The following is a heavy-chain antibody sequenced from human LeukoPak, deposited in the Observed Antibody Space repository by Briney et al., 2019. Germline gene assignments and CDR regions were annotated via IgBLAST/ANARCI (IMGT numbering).Heavy chain of an antibody. Sequence: KPSETLSLTCTVSGGSISSYYWSWIRQPPGKGLEWIGYIYYSGSTNYNPSLKSRVTISVDRSKYQFSLKLSSVTAADTAVYYCAREYSGGSYVGSFDYWGQGTLVTVSS. CDR2: IYYSGST. J-gene: IGHJ4*02. CDR1: GGSISSYY. D-gene: IGHD1-26*01. V-gene: IGHV4-59*12. CDR3: AREYSGGSYVGSFDY.